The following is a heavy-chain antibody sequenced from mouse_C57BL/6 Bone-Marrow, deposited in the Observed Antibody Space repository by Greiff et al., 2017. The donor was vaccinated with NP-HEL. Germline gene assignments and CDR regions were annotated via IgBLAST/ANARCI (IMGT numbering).Heavy chain of an antibody. CDR2: IDPDTGGT. J-gene: IGHJ3*01. V-gene: IGHV1-15*01. CDR3: TRPNWFAY. Sequence: QVQLQQSGAELVRPGASVTLSCKASGYTFTDYEMHWVQPTPVHGLEWIGAIDPDTGGTAYNQKFKGKAILTADKSSSTAYMELRSLTSEDSAVYYCTRPNWFAYGGQGTLVTVSA. CDR1: GYTFTDYE.